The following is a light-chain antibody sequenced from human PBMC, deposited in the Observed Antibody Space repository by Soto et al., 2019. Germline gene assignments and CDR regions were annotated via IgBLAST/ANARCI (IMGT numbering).Light chain of an antibody. CDR2: EVT. CDR3: SSYTSSSSWV. CDR1: SSDVGAYNY. J-gene: IGLJ3*02. Sequence: QSALTQPASVSGSPGQSITISCTGTSSDVGAYNYVSWYQQHSGKAPKLIIYEVTNRPSGVPNRFSASKSGNTASLTIFGLQAEDEADYYCSSYTSSSSWVFGGGTKLTVL. V-gene: IGLV2-14*01.